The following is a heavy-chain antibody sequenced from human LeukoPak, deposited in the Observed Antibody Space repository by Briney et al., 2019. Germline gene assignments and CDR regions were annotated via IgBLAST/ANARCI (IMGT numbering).Heavy chain of an antibody. J-gene: IGHJ4*02. Sequence: PSETLSLTCTVPGGSIMNYYWSWFRQPPGKRLEWIGHNYYSGNTNYNPSLMSRVSLSVDTSRNQFSLRLSSVSAADTAVYYCARDHGGYYFDYWGQGSLVTVCS. CDR3: ARDHGGYYFDY. CDR1: GGSIMNYY. V-gene: IGHV4-59*01. CDR2: NYYSGNT. D-gene: IGHD3-16*01.